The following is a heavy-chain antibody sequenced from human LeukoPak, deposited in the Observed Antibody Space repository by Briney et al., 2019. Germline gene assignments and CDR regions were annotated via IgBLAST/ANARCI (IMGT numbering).Heavy chain of an antibody. CDR1: GYTFTTYY. Sequence: ASVKVSCKASGYTFTTYYIHWVRQAPGQGLEWMGIIDPNGGSTSYAQKFQGRVTMTRDTSTSTVYMELSSLRSEDTAVYFCARGGSNYRYMDVWGKGTTVTVSS. CDR3: ARGGSNYRYMDV. D-gene: IGHD4-11*01. CDR2: IDPNGGST. V-gene: IGHV1-46*01. J-gene: IGHJ6*03.